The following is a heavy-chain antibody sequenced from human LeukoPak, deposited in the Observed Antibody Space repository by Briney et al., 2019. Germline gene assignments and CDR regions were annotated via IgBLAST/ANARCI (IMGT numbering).Heavy chain of an antibody. Sequence: SETLSLTCAVYGGSFSGYYWSWIRQPPGKGLEWIGEINHSGSTNYNPSLKSRVTISVGTSKNQFSLKLSSVTAADTAVYYCARVPSGDFWSGYWFDYWGQGTLVTVSS. J-gene: IGHJ4*02. V-gene: IGHV4-34*01. CDR2: INHSGST. CDR1: GGSFSGYY. CDR3: ARVPSGDFWSGYWFDY. D-gene: IGHD3-3*01.